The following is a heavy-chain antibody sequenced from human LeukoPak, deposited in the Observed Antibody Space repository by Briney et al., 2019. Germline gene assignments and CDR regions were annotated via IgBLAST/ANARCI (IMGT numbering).Heavy chain of an antibody. CDR1: GGSISSYY. V-gene: IGHV4-59*08. Sequence: SETLSLTCTVSGGSISSYYWSWIRQPPGKGLEWTGYIYYSGSTNYNPSLKSRVTISVDTSKNQFSLKLSSVTAADTAVYYCARHTIWLAPFDPWGQGTLVTVSS. CDR3: ARHTIWLAPFDP. CDR2: IYYSGST. J-gene: IGHJ5*02. D-gene: IGHD3-10*01.